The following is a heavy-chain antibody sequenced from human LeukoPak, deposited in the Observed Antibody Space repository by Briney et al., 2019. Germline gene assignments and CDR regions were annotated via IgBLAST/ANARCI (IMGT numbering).Heavy chain of an antibody. Sequence: SMKISCKAFVDTFSSYAISCVRQAPGERLEWIGGIITIFGTANYAQKFQGRGTITADESTSTANMELSSLRAEDTAMYCCARDRRVGATHNWCDPWGQGTLVTVSS. CDR1: VDTFSSYA. D-gene: IGHD1-26*01. CDR3: ARDRRVGATHNWCDP. CDR2: IITIFGTA. V-gene: IGHV1-69*13. J-gene: IGHJ5*02.